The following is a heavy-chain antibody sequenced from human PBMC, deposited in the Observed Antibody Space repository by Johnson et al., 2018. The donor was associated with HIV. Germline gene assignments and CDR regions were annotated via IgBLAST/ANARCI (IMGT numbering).Heavy chain of an antibody. CDR3: AAGIAVAGLRGNAFDI. V-gene: IGHV3-66*01. Sequence: MQLVESGGGLVQPGGSLRVSCAASGFTVSSNYMSWVRQAPGQGLEWVSVIYSGGGAYYTDSVKGRFTISRDNSKNTLYLQMNSLRAEDTAVYYCAAGIAVAGLRGNAFDIWGQGTMVTVSS. CDR1: GFTVSSNY. CDR2: IYSGGGA. J-gene: IGHJ3*02. D-gene: IGHD6-19*01.